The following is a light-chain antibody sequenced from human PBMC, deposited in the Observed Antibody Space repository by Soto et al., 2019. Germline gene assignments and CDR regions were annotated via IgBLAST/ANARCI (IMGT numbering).Light chain of an antibody. Sequence: QPVLTQSPSASASLGASVKLTCTLSSGHSSYAIAWHQQQPEKGPRYLMKLNSDGSHSKGDGIPDRFSGSSSGAERYLTSSRLQSEDEADAYCQTWGTGIQVFGGGTKLTVL. J-gene: IGLJ2*01. V-gene: IGLV4-69*01. CDR3: QTWGTGIQV. CDR1: SGHSSYA. CDR2: LNSDGSH.